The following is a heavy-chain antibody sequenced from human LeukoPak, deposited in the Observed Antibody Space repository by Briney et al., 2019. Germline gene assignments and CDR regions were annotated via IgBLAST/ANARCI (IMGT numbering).Heavy chain of an antibody. J-gene: IGHJ4*02. CDR1: GFRFSVYT. Sequence: PGGSLRLCCGASGFRFSVYTMHWVRQAPGKGLESVALISYDESNKYADSVKGRFTISRDNSKNTLYLEMSSLRPDDTAVYYCAREEEASVGFDYWGQGTLVTVSS. V-gene: IGHV3-30-3*01. CDR2: ISYDESNK. D-gene: IGHD1-26*01. CDR3: AREEEASVGFDY.